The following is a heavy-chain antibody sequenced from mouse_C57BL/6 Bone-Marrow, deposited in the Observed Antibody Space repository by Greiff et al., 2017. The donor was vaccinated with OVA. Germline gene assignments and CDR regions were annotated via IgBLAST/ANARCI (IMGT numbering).Heavy chain of an antibody. D-gene: IGHD1-1*01. J-gene: IGHJ4*01. CDR2: IYPGDGDT. CDR1: GYAFSSSW. Sequence: VKVVESGPELVKPGASVKISCKASGYAFSSSWMNWVKQRPGKGLEWIGRIYPGDGDTNYNGKFKGKATLTADKSSSTAYMQLSSLTSEDSAVYVCARKGITTVVAPHYYAMDYWGQGTSVTVSS. V-gene: IGHV1-82*01. CDR3: ARKGITTVVAPHYYAMDY.